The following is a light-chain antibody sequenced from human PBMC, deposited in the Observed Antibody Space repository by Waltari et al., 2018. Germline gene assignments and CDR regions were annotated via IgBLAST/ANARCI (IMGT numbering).Light chain of an antibody. Sequence: EIVLTQSPATLSLAPGQRATDSCRASQSVTNYLAWYQQKPGQAPRLLIYDASNRATGIPARFSGSGSETDFTLTISSLEAEDFAVYYCQERSNWVFTFGPGTKVDI. CDR2: DAS. V-gene: IGKV3-11*01. J-gene: IGKJ3*01. CDR1: QSVTNY. CDR3: QERSNWVFT.